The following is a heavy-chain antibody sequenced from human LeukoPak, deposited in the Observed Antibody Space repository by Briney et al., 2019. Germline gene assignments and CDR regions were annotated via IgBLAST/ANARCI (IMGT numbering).Heavy chain of an antibody. CDR2: IYYSGST. D-gene: IGHD1-1*01. V-gene: IGHV4-31*03. CDR3: ARAQLNLLVDFGMDV. CDR1: GGSISSGAYY. Sequence: SETLSLTCTVSGGSISSGAYYWSWIRQHPGKDLEWIGYIYYSGSTYYNPSLKSRVTISVDTSMNQFSLKLTSVTAADTAVYYCARAQLNLLVDFGMDVWGQGTTVTVSS. J-gene: IGHJ6*02.